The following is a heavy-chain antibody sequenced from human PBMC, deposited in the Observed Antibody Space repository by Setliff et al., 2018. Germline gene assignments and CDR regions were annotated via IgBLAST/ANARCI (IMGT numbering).Heavy chain of an antibody. V-gene: IGHV4-38-2*02. J-gene: IGHJ4*02. CDR3: AGGRRYDYGWDFDY. Sequence: SETLSLTCTVSGYSISSGHYWGWIRQPPGKGLEWICSISHTGSNYYNPSLRSRVTISLDTSKNQFSPKLTSVTAAATAVYYCAGGRRYDYGWDFDYWGQGTLVTVSS. CDR1: GYSISSGHY. CDR2: ISHTGSN. D-gene: IGHD4-17*01.